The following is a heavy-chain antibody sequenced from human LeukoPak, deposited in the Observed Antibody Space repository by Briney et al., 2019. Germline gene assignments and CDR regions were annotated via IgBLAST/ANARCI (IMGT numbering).Heavy chain of an antibody. CDR1: GASTNSGSYY. V-gene: IGHV4-61*02. J-gene: IGHJ4*02. Sequence: PSQTLSLTCTVSGASTNSGSYYWAWIRQPAGKGLEWIGRIYTTGSTNYNPSLKSRVTVSVDTSKNQFSLKLSSVTAADTAVYYCATMNWNDGGYYFDYWGQGTLATVSS. D-gene: IGHD1-1*01. CDR2: IYTTGST. CDR3: ATMNWNDGGYYFDY.